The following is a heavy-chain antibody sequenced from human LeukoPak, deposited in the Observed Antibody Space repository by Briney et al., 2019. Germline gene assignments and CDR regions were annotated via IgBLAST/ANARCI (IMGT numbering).Heavy chain of an antibody. J-gene: IGHJ6*02. CDR1: EFTFNNHD. Sequence: GGSLRLSCAASEFTFNNHDMHWVRQAPGKGLEWVAAISYDGRNKYYADSVKGRFTISRDNSKNTLYLQMNSLRAEDTAVYYCARDYVGGITMVRGVIITNYYYGMDVWGQGTTVTVSS. V-gene: IGHV3-30*03. D-gene: IGHD3-10*01. CDR2: ISYDGRNK. CDR3: ARDYVGGITMVRGVIITNYYYGMDV.